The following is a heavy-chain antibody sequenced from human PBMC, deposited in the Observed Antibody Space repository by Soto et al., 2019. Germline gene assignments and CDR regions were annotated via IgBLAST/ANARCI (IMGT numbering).Heavy chain of an antibody. D-gene: IGHD6-13*01. CDR2: VYNSGST. J-gene: IGHJ4*02. Sequence: WEPLSLPCTVSVGSNSSTYWTWIRQPPGKGLEWIGYVYNSGSTNYNTSLKSRVTISEDTSKSQFSLKVNSMTAADTAVYYCARYRREAVAGYTLDNWGQGILVTVSS. CDR1: VGSNSSTY. V-gene: IGHV4-59*01. CDR3: ARYRREAVAGYTLDN.